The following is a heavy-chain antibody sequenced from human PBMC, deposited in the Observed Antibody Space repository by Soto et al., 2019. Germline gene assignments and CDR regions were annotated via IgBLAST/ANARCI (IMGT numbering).Heavy chain of an antibody. Sequence: GASVKVSCKASGYTFTSYGISWVRQAPGQGLEWMGWISAYNGNTNYAQKLQGRVTMTTDTSTSTAYMELRSLRSDDTAVYYCARDRAGAYDYYFDYWGQGTLVTVSS. D-gene: IGHD5-12*01. J-gene: IGHJ4*02. CDR3: ARDRAGAYDYYFDY. CDR1: GYTFTSYG. V-gene: IGHV1-18*01. CDR2: ISAYNGNT.